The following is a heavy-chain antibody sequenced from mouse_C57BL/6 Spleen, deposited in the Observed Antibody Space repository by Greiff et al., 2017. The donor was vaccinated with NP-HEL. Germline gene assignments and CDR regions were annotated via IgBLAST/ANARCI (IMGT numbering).Heavy chain of an antibody. Sequence: QVQLQQPGAELVRPGSSVKLSCKTSGYTFTSYWMHWVKQRPIQGLEWIGNIDPSDSETHYNQKFKDKATLTVDKSSSTAYMQLSSLTSEDSAVYYCAREEGYGPFAYWGQGTLVTVSA. CDR2: IDPSDSET. J-gene: IGHJ3*01. CDR1: GYTFTSYW. CDR3: AREEGYGPFAY. V-gene: IGHV1-52*01. D-gene: IGHD1-1*02.